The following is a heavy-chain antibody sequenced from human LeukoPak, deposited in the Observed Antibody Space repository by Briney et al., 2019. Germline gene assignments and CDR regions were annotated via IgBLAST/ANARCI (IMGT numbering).Heavy chain of an antibody. V-gene: IGHV3-21*01. D-gene: IGHD6-19*01. Sequence: NPGGSLRLSCAASGFTFSSYSMNWVRQAPGKGLEWVSSISSSSSYIYYADSVKGRFTISRDNAKNSLYLQMNSLGAEDTAVYYCARAGSGWTGAFDYWGQGTLVTVSS. J-gene: IGHJ4*02. CDR3: ARAGSGWTGAFDY. CDR1: GFTFSSYS. CDR2: ISSSSSYI.